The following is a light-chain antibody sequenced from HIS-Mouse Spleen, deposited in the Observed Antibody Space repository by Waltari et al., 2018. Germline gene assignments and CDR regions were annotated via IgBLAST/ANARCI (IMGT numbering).Light chain of an antibody. J-gene: IGLJ3*02. CDR2: EGS. CDR1: SSDVGRYNL. V-gene: IGLV2-23*01. CDR3: CSYAGSSTWV. Sequence: QSALTQPASVSGSPGQSITISCTGTSSDVGRYNLVSWYQQHPGTAPKPMFYEGSKRPSGVANRFSGSKSGNTASLTISGLQAEDEADYYCCSYAGSSTWVFGGGTKLTVL.